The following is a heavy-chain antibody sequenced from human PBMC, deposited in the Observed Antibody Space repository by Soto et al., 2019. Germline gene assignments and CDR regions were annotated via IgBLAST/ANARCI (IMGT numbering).Heavy chain of an antibody. Sequence: SDTLSLTCAVYGGSFSGYYWSWIRQPPGKGLEWIGEINHSGSTNYNPSLKSRVTISVDTSKNQFSLKLSSVTAADTAVYYCARCIAVAGRYFDYWGQGXLVTVYS. CDR3: ARCIAVAGRYFDY. CDR2: INHSGST. J-gene: IGHJ4*02. V-gene: IGHV4-34*01. D-gene: IGHD6-19*01. CDR1: GGSFSGYY.